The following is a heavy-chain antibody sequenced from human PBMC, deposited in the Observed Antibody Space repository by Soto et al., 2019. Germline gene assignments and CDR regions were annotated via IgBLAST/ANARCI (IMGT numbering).Heavy chain of an antibody. CDR3: ARQTPPPITMVRGGSRFDT. J-gene: IGHJ5*02. Sequence: PSATLSLTCTVSGGSIISYYWSWIRQPPGPGLEWIGYIYYSGSTYYNPSLKSRVTISVDTSKNQFSLKLSSVTAADTAVYYCARQTPPPITMVRGGSRFDTWGQGPLVTVAS. V-gene: IGHV4-59*08. CDR2: IYYSGST. CDR1: GGSIISYY. D-gene: IGHD3-10*01.